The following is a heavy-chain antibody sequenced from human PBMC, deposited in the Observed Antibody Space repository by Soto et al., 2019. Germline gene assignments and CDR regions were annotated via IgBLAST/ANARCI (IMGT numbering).Heavy chain of an antibody. Sequence: GGSLKLSCAASGFTFSSYAMSWVRQAPGKGLEWVSAISGSGGSTYYADSVKGRFTISRDNSKNTLYLQMNSLRAEDTDVYYCAKGDSRSPRYYYGMDVWGQGTTVTVSS. CDR2: ISGSGGST. V-gene: IGHV3-23*01. D-gene: IGHD6-6*01. CDR3: AKGDSRSPRYYYGMDV. J-gene: IGHJ6*02. CDR1: GFTFSSYA.